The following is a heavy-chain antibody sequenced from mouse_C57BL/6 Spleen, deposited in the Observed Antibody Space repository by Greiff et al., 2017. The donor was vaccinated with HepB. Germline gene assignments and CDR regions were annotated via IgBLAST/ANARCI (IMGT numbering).Heavy chain of an antibody. CDR3: TRDDMSTYTFDY. V-gene: IGHV1-15*01. CDR2: IDPETGGT. Sequence: VKLQESGAELVRPGASVTLSCKASGYTFTDYEMHWVKQTPVHGLEWIGAIDPETGGTAYNQKFKGKAILTADKSSSTAYMELRSLTSEDSAVFYCTRDDMSTYTFDYWGQGTTLTVSS. J-gene: IGHJ2*01. CDR1: GYTFTDYE. D-gene: IGHD5-1*01.